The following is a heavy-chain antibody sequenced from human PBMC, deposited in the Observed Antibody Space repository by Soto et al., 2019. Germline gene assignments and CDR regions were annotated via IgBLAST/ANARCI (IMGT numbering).Heavy chain of an antibody. CDR1: GGTFSSYT. J-gene: IGHJ4*02. Sequence: QVQLVQSGAEVKKPGSSVKVSCKASGGTFSSYTISWVRQAPGQGLEWMGRIIPILGIANYAQKFQGRVTITADKSTSPAYMELSSLRSEDTAVYYCARGNYGDYGSDYWGQGTLVTVSS. CDR2: IIPILGIA. CDR3: ARGNYGDYGSDY. D-gene: IGHD4-17*01. V-gene: IGHV1-69*02.